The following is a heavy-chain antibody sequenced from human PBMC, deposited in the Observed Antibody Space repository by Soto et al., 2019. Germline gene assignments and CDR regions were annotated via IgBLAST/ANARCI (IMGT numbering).Heavy chain of an antibody. J-gene: IGHJ4*02. Sequence: HLVESGGDLVKPGGSLRLSCAASGFMFSSAWMSWGRQAPGKGLEWVGPIKSKRDGGTTDYAPPVKGRFVISRDDSKNTLYLQMNSLKTDDTAVYYCVEGWNDFWGQGTLVAVSS. D-gene: IGHD1-1*01. V-gene: IGHV3-15*01. CDR1: GFMFSSAW. CDR2: IKSKRDGGTT. CDR3: VEGWNDF.